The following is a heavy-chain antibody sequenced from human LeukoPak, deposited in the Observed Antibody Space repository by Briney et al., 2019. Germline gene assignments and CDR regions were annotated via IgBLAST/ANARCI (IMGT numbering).Heavy chain of an antibody. Sequence: SVKVSCKASGGTFSSYAINWVRQARGQGLEWMGGIIPIFGTANYAQKFQDRVTITADESTSTAYMELSSLRSEDTAIYYCASRLYCSNTRCRNFPFAYWGQGTLVTVSS. J-gene: IGHJ4*02. CDR2: IIPIFGTA. CDR1: GGTFSSYA. V-gene: IGHV1-69*13. D-gene: IGHD2-2*01. CDR3: ASRLYCSNTRCRNFPFAY.